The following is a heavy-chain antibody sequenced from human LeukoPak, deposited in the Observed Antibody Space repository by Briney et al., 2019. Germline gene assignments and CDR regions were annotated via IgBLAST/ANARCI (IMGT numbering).Heavy chain of an antibody. J-gene: IGHJ5*02. CDR3: ARVSTITIFGVVIMGGWFDP. V-gene: IGHV4-34*01. CDR1: GGSFSGYY. Sequence: SETLSLTCAVYGGSFSGYYWSWIRQPPGKGLEWIGEINHSGSTNYNPSLKSRVTISVDTSKNQFSLKLSSVTAADTAVYYCARVSTITIFGVVIMGGWFDPWGQGTLVTVSS. D-gene: IGHD3-3*01. CDR2: INHSGST.